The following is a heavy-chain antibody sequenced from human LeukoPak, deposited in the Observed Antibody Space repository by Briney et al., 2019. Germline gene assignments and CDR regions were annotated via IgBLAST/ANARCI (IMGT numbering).Heavy chain of an antibody. Sequence: ASVTVSCKTSGYTFTGYYMHWVRQAPGQGLEWMGRINPNSGGTNYAQKFQGRVTMTRDTSITTAYMELSSLRSDDTAVYYCASWDWNPNYYFDYWGQGTLVTVSS. J-gene: IGHJ4*02. CDR1: GYTFTGYY. CDR2: INPNSGGT. CDR3: ASWDWNPNYYFDY. V-gene: IGHV1-2*06. D-gene: IGHD1-1*01.